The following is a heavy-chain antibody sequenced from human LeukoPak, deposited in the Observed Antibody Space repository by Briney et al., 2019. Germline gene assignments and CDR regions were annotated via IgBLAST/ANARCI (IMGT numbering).Heavy chain of an antibody. CDR2: INPYSGDT. Sequence: ASVKVSCKASRGAFSSYAISWVRQAPGQGLEWMGRINPYSGDTNFAQKFQGRVTMTRDTSITTAYMDLSSLTPDDTAVYFCARDQGSLTRSWYTGYWGQGTQVTVSS. CDR1: RGAFSSYA. V-gene: IGHV1-2*06. J-gene: IGHJ4*02. CDR3: ARDQGSLTRSWYTGY. D-gene: IGHD6-13*01.